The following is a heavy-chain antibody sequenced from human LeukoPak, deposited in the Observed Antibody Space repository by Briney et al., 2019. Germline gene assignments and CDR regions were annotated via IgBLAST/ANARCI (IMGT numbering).Heavy chain of an antibody. D-gene: IGHD6-19*01. CDR3: ARDRDSSGLFDY. CDR1: GFTFSSYS. V-gene: IGHV3-21*01. Sequence: GGSLRLSCAASGFTFSSYSMDWVRQAPGKGLEWVSSISSSSSYIYYADSVKGRFTISRDNAKNSLYLQMNSLRAEDTAVYYCARDRDSSGLFDYWGQGTLVTVSS. CDR2: ISSSSSYI. J-gene: IGHJ4*02.